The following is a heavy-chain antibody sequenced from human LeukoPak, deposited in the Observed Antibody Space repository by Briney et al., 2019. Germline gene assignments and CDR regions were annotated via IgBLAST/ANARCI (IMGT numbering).Heavy chain of an antibody. D-gene: IGHD2-15*01. V-gene: IGHV4-39*01. CDR1: GGSISSSSYY. CDR3: ARQSTMGYCSGGSCPRGYGMDV. Sequence: SETLSLTCSVSGGSISSSSYYWGWIRQPPGKGLEWIGSIYYSGSTYYNPSLKSRVTISVDTSKNQFSLKLTSVTAADTAVYYCARQSTMGYCSGGSCPRGYGMDVWGQGTTVTVSS. CDR2: IYYSGST. J-gene: IGHJ6*02.